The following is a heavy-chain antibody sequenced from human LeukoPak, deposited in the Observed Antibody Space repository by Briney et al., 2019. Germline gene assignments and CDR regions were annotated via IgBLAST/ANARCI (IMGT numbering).Heavy chain of an antibody. J-gene: IGHJ4*02. V-gene: IGHV3-48*01. Sequence: PGGSLRLSCAASGFIFSSYSMNWDRQAPGKGLEWVSYISSSSSTIYYTYSVKGPFTISRDNAKNSLYLQMNSLRAEDTAVYYCARDRGGTTVTYFVDYWGQGTLVTVSS. CDR3: ARDRGGTTVTYFVDY. D-gene: IGHD4-17*01. CDR1: GFIFSSYS. CDR2: ISSSSSTI.